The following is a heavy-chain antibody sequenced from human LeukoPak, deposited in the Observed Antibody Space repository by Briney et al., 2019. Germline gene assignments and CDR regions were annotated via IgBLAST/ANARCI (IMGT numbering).Heavy chain of an antibody. CDR2: INPNSGGT. V-gene: IGHV1-2*06. Sequence: GASVEVSCKASGYTFTGYYMHWVRQAPGQGLEWMGRINPNSGGTNYAQTFHGRVTMTRDTSINTAYMDLRRLRSDDTAVYYCARGRNSVYYFNVVAPSYFDYWGQGTLVTVSS. J-gene: IGHJ4*02. CDR3: ARGRNSVYYFNVVAPSYFDY. CDR1: GYTFTGYY. D-gene: IGHD3-22*01.